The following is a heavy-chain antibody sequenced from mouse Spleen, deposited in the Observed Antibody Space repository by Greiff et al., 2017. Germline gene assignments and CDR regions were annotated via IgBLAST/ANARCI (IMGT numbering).Heavy chain of an antibody. D-gene: IGHD2-2*01. CDR3: ARRPYGYDAYYYAMDY. CDR1: GYTFTSYW. Sequence: QVQLQQPGAELVKPGASVKMSCKASGYTFTSYWITWVKQRPGQGLEWIGDIYPGSGSTNYNEKFKSKATLTVDTSSSTAYMQLSSLTSEDSAVYYCARRPYGYDAYYYAMDYWGQGTSVTVSS. V-gene: IGHV1-55*01. J-gene: IGHJ4*01. CDR2: IYPGSGST.